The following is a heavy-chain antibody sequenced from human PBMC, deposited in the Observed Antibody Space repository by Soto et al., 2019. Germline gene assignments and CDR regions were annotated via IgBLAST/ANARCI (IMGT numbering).Heavy chain of an antibody. CDR2: IYYSGST. Sequence: SETLSLTCTVSGGSISSYYWSWIRQPPGKGLEWIGYIYYSGSTNYNPSLKSRVTISVDTSKNQFSLKLSSVTAADTAVYYCAREGVSSSWFNYYAMDVWGQGTTVTVSS. J-gene: IGHJ6*02. D-gene: IGHD6-13*01. CDR1: GGSISSYY. CDR3: AREGVSSSWFNYYAMDV. V-gene: IGHV4-59*01.